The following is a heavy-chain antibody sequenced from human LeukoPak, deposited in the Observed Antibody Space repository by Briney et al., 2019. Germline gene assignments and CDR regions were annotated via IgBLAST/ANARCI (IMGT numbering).Heavy chain of an antibody. D-gene: IGHD3-22*01. CDR2: ISSSGSTI. CDR1: GFTFSSYE. Sequence: GGSLRLSCAASGFTFSSYEMNWVRQAPGKGLESVSYISSSGSTIYYADSVKGRFTISRDNAKNSLYLQMNSLRAEDTAVYYCALPRGAYYDSSGSLFDYWGQGTLVTVSS. J-gene: IGHJ4*02. CDR3: ALPRGAYYDSSGSLFDY. V-gene: IGHV3-48*03.